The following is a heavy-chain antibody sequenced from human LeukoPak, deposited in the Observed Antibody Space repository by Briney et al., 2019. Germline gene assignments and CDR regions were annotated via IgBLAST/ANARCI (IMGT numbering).Heavy chain of an antibody. CDR3: AKDLGGASMDV. CDR2: ISYDGSNK. CDR1: GFTFSSYG. Sequence: GGSLRLSCAASGFTFSSYGMHWVRQAPGKGLEWVAVISYDGSNKYYADSVKGRFTISRDNSKNTLYLQMNSLRAEDTAVYYCAKDLGGASMDVWGQGTTVTVSS. D-gene: IGHD1-26*01. J-gene: IGHJ6*02. V-gene: IGHV3-30*18.